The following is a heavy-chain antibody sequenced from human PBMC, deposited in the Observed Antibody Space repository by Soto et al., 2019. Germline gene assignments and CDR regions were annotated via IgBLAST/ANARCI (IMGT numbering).Heavy chain of an antibody. J-gene: IGHJ4*02. CDR1: GYTFTGYY. CDR3: ARELVIRDSSSSETHLYYFDY. CDR2: INPNSGGT. D-gene: IGHD6-6*01. Sequence: GASVKVSCKASGYTFTGYYMHWVRQAPGQGLEWMGWINPNSGGTNYAQKVQGWVTMTRDTSISTAYMELSRLRSDDTAVYYCARELVIRDSSSSETHLYYFDYWGQGTLVTVSS. V-gene: IGHV1-2*04.